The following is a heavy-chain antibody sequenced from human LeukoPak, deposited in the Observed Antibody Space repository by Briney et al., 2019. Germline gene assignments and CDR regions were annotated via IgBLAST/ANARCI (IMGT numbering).Heavy chain of an antibody. Sequence: GGSLRLSCVASGFTFSSYEMSWVRQAPGKGLEWVSSISSGSSYIYYADSVKGRFTISRDNAKNSLYLQMNSLRAEDTAVYYCARNPPYYYDSSGPFDYWGQGTLVTVSS. CDR1: GFTFSSYE. CDR2: ISSGSSYI. J-gene: IGHJ4*02. V-gene: IGHV3-21*01. D-gene: IGHD3-22*01. CDR3: ARNPPYYYDSSGPFDY.